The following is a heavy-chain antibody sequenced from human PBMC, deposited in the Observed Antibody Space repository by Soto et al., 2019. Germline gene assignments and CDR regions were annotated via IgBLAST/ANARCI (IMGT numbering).Heavy chain of an antibody. CDR3: ARGTYPGTAAPDRFAFDI. D-gene: IGHD6-13*01. Sequence: QVQLVESGGGVVQPGGSLRLSCAASGFTFSTYGLHWVRQAPGKGLEWVAVISDDGIYKYYADSVKGRFTISRDNSKNTLYLQMNSLRAEDTAVYYCARGTYPGTAAPDRFAFDIWGQGTMVTVSS. J-gene: IGHJ3*02. V-gene: IGHV3-30*03. CDR1: GFTFSTYG. CDR2: ISDDGIYK.